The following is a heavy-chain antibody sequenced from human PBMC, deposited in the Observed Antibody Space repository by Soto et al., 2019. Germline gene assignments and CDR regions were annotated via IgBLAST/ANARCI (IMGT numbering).Heavy chain of an antibody. V-gene: IGHV3-23*01. Sequence: GGSLRLSCAASGFTFSSYAMSWVRQAPGKGLEWVSAISGSGGSTYYADSVKGRFTISRDNSKNTLYLQMNSLRAEDTAVYYCAKDGYYYDSSGYYWVYWGQGTLVTVSS. D-gene: IGHD3-22*01. CDR1: GFTFSSYA. CDR3: AKDGYYYDSSGYYWVY. CDR2: ISGSGGST. J-gene: IGHJ4*02.